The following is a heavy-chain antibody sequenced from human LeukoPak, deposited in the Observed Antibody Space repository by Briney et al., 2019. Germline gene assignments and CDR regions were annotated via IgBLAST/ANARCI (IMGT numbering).Heavy chain of an antibody. CDR2: TRAYNGNT. CDR3: ARVVERDPFFDY. D-gene: IGHD1-1*01. Sequence: GASVKVSCKASGYTFTSYGISWVRQAPGQGLEWMGWTRAYNGNTNYAQKLQGRVTMTTDTSTSTAYMELRSLRSDDTAVYYCARVVERDPFFDYWGQGTLVTVSS. J-gene: IGHJ4*02. V-gene: IGHV1-18*01. CDR1: GYTFTSYG.